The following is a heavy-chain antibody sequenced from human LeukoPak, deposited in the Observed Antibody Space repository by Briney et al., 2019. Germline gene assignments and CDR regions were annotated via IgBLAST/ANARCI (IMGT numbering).Heavy chain of an antibody. J-gene: IGHJ4*02. CDR3: ARLAWNDMRFFDY. Sequence: GESLQISCKGSGYSFTSYWIGWVRQMPGKGLEWMGIIYPGDSDTRYSPSFQGQVTISANKSISTAYLQWSSLKASDTAMYYCARLAWNDMRFFDYWGQGTLVAVSS. D-gene: IGHD1-1*01. CDR2: IYPGDSDT. V-gene: IGHV5-51*01. CDR1: GYSFTSYW.